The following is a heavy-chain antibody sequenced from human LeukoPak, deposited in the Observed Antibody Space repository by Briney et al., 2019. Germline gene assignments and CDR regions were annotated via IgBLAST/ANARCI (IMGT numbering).Heavy chain of an antibody. CDR3: AREVVEKNTTWIEAFDY. CDR1: GDSVSANKIA. CDR2: TYYTSKWEN. V-gene: IGHV6-1*01. D-gene: IGHD2-15*01. J-gene: IGHJ4*02. Sequence: SQTLSLTCVISGDSVSANKIAWNWIRQSPSRGLEWLGRTYYTSKWENDYAVSVKGRITIIPDTPKNHISLHLTSVRSEDTAVYYCAREVVEKNTTWIEAFDYWGQGTLVTVSS.